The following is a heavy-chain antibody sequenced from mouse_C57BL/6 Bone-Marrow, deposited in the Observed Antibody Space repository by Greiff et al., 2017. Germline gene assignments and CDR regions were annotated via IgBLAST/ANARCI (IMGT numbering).Heavy chain of an antibody. Sequence: VKLQQSVAELVRPGASVKLSCTASGFNIQNTYMHWVKQRPEQGLEWIGRIEPANGNIKYAPKFQGKANITPDTSSNTANLQLGSLTADDTAICYYARRGWFTYWGQGTLVTVSA. V-gene: IGHV14-3*01. CDR2: IEPANGNI. CDR3: ARRGWFTY. CDR1: GFNIQNTY. J-gene: IGHJ3*01.